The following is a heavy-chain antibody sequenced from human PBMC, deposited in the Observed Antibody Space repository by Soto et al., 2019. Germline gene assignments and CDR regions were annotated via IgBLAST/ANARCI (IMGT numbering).Heavy chain of an antibody. J-gene: IGHJ5*01. D-gene: IGHD2-15*01. V-gene: IGHV4-30-4*01. CDR1: GDSISSVDYF. Sequence: SETLSLTCSVSGDSISSVDYFWAWIRQPPGQALEYIGYIYKSATTYYNPSFESRVAISLDTSKSQFSLNVTSVTAADTAVYFCARGRYCLTGRCFPNWFDSWGQGTSVT. CDR3: ARGRYCLTGRCFPNWFDS. CDR2: IYKSATT.